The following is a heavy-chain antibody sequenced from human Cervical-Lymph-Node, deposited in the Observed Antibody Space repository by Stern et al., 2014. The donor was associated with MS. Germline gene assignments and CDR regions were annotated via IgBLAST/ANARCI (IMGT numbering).Heavy chain of an antibody. CDR1: GFTFSSYW. D-gene: IGHD5-12*01. CDR2: IKQDGSEK. Sequence: EVQLVESGGGLVQPGGSLRLSCAASGFTFSSYWMSWVRQAPGQGLEWVANIKQDGSEKYYVDSVKGRFTISRDNAKNSLYLQMNSLRAEDTAVYYCAREAMEWLRLPYYYYYGMDVWGQGTTVTVSS. J-gene: IGHJ6*02. V-gene: IGHV3-7*01. CDR3: AREAMEWLRLPYYYYYGMDV.